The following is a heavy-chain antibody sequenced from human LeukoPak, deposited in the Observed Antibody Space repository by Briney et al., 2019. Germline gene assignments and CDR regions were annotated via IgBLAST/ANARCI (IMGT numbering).Heavy chain of an antibody. D-gene: IGHD1-26*01. CDR3: ARDDGWELPFDY. V-gene: IGHV4-61*02. Sequence: PSQTLFLTCTVSGGSISSGSYYWSWIRQPAGTGLEWIGRIYTSGSTNYNPSLKSRVTISVDTSKNQFSLKLSSVTAADTAVYYCARDDGWELPFDYWGQGTLVTVSS. CDR2: IYTSGST. CDR1: GGSISSGSYY. J-gene: IGHJ4*02.